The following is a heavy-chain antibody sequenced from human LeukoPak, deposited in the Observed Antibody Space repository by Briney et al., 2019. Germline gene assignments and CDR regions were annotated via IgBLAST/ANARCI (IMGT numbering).Heavy chain of an antibody. J-gene: IGHJ4*02. V-gene: IGHV3-33*08. CDR1: GVTLSSYA. CDR3: ARDFSLGYSYGCFDY. Sequence: PGRSLRLSCAASGVTLSSYAMNWVRQAPGKGLEWVALIWYDGSDKYYADSVKGRFTISRDNSKNTLYLQMNSPRAEDTAIYYCARDFSLGYSYGCFDYWGQGTLVTVSS. CDR2: IWYDGSDK. D-gene: IGHD5-18*01.